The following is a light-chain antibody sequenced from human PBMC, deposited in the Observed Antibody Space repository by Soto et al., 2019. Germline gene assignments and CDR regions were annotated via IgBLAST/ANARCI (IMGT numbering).Light chain of an antibody. CDR3: QQAKDFPFT. Sequence: DIQMTQSPSSVSASVGDRVTLTCRASQDISNWLAWYQQKPGKAPKLLIYVASNLQSGVPSRSSGSGSGTDFTLTISSLQPEDFATYYCQQAKDFPFTFGQGTKVDIK. J-gene: IGKJ2*01. CDR1: QDISNW. V-gene: IGKV1-12*01. CDR2: VAS.